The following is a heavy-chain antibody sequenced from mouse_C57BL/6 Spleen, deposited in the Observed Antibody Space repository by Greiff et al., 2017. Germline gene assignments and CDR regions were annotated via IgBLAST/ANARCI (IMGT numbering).Heavy chain of an antibody. CDR1: GYTFTSYW. V-gene: IGHV1-64*01. J-gene: IGHJ1*03. Sequence: QVQLQQPGAELVKPGASVKLSCKASGYTFTSYWMHWVKQRPGQGLEWIGMIHPNSGSTNYNEKFKSKATLTVDKSSSTAYMQLSSLTSEDSAVYYCGPKYCGASRGYFDVWGTGTTLTVSS. D-gene: IGHD6-1*01. CDR2: IHPNSGST. CDR3: GPKYCGASRGYFDV.